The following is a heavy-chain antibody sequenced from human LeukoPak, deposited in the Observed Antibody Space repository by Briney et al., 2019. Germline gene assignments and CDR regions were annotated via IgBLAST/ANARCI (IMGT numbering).Heavy chain of an antibody. CDR1: GGSISSYY. V-gene: IGHV4-59*08. CDR3: ARAKRGYSYGLFDY. J-gene: IGHJ4*02. CDR2: IYYSGST. Sequence: PSETLSLTCTVSGGSISSYYWSWIRQPPGKGLEWIGYIYYSGSTNYNPSLKSRVTISVDTSKNQFSPKLSSVTAADTAVYYCARAKRGYSYGLFDYWGQGTLVTVSS. D-gene: IGHD5-18*01.